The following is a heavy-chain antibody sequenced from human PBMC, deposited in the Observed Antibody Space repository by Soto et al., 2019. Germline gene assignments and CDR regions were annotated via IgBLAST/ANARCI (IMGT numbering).Heavy chain of an antibody. D-gene: IGHD3-22*01. V-gene: IGHV3-13*01. CDR1: GFTFSAYD. CDR3: ARGSGSNGYYYPFDY. Sequence: SLRLSCAASGFTFSAYDMHWVRQATGKGLEWVSALASAGDTYYAGSVKGRFTISRDNAKNSLYLQMNSLRAGDTAVYYCARGSGSNGYYYPFDYWGQGTLVTVSS. CDR2: LASAGDT. J-gene: IGHJ4*02.